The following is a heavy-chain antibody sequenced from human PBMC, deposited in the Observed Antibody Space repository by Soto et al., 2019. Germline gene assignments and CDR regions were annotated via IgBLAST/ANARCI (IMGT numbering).Heavy chain of an antibody. CDR3: VKGEYYYDSSGYYPFDY. V-gene: IGHV3-64D*06. CDR1: GFTFSNYD. CDR2: ITSHGHIT. J-gene: IGHJ4*02. Sequence: GGSRRLSCSASGFTFSNYDMVWVRQAPGKGLEYISAITSHGHITYYADSVKGRFTISRDNSKNTLSLQMSSLRVEDTAVYYCVKGEYYYDSSGYYPFDYWGQGTLVTVSS. D-gene: IGHD3-22*01.